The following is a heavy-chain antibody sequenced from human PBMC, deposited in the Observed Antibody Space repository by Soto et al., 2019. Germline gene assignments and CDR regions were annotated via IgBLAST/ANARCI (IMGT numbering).Heavy chain of an antibody. J-gene: IGHJ6*02. CDR3: ARLPIQLWSPYYYYGMDV. D-gene: IGHD5-18*01. Sequence: SETLSLTCTVSGGSISSSSYYWGWIRQPPGKGLEWIGSIYYSGSTYYNPSLKSRVTISVDTSKNQFSLKLSSVTAADTAVYYCARLPIQLWSPYYYYGMDVWGQGTTVTVSS. CDR2: IYYSGST. V-gene: IGHV4-39*01. CDR1: GGSISSSSYY.